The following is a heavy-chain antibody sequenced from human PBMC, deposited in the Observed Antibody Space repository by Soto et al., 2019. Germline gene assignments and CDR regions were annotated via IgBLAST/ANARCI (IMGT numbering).Heavy chain of an antibody. CDR1: GFTFSSYG. Sequence: GGSLRLSCAASGFTFSSYGMHCVRQAPGKALEWVAVIWYDGSNKYYADSVKGRFTISRDNSKNTLYLQMNSLRAEDTAVYYCAREEIAAAGKDYYYYGMDVWGQGTTVTVSS. CDR2: IWYDGSNK. CDR3: AREEIAAAGKDYYYYGMDV. J-gene: IGHJ6*02. D-gene: IGHD6-13*01. V-gene: IGHV3-33*01.